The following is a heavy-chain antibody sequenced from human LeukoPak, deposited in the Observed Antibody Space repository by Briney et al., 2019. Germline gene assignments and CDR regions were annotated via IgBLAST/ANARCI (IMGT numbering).Heavy chain of an antibody. CDR1: GFTFDDYA. V-gene: IGHV3-9*01. CDR3: AKDKRDDYYDSGGYDY. CDR2: ISWNSGNI. J-gene: IGHJ4*02. D-gene: IGHD3-22*01. Sequence: LRLSCAASGFTFDDYAMHWVRQAPGKGLEWVSGISWNSGNIGYADSVKGRFTISRYNAKNSLYLQMNSLRAEDTALYYCAKDKRDDYYDSGGYDYWGQGTLVTVSS.